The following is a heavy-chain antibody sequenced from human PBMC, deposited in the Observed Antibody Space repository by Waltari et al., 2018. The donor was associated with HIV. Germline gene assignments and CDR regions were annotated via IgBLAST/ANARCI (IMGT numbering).Heavy chain of an antibody. D-gene: IGHD6-13*01. V-gene: IGHV3-66*01. CDR3: ARDSCCSSLSDY. Sequence: EVQLVESGGGLVQPGGSLSLSCVASGFTVRSNYMRRVRQAPGKGLEWVSVIYSGGSTYYADSVKGRFTIARDNSKNTLYLQMNSLRAEDTAVYYCARDSCCSSLSDYWGQGTLVTVSS. CDR1: GFTVRSNY. J-gene: IGHJ4*02. CDR2: IYSGGST.